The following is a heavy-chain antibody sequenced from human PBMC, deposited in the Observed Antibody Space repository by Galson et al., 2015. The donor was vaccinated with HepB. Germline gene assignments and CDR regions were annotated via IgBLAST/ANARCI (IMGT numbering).Heavy chain of an antibody. CDR2: IYPGDSDT. CDR3: ARLAGSSTSPGDY. CDR1: GYSFPSYW. Sequence: AEVKTPGASLKISCKGSGYSFPSYWIGWVRQMPGKGLEWMGIIYPGDSDTRYSPSFQGQVTTSADKSISTAYLQWSSLKASDTAMYYCARLAGSSTSPGDYWGQGTLVTVSS. D-gene: IGHD2-2*01. V-gene: IGHV5-51*01. J-gene: IGHJ4*02.